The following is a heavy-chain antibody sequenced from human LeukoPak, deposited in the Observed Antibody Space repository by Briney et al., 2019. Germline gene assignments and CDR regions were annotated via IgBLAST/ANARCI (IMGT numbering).Heavy chain of an antibody. CDR3: ARDLEPRVRGALDI. CDR1: GGSISSYY. J-gene: IGHJ3*02. V-gene: IGHV4-59*01. CDR2: IYYSGST. Sequence: PSETLSLTCTVSGGSISSYYWSWIRQPPGKGLEWIGYIYYSGSTNYNPSLKSRVTISLDTSKNQFSLKLSSVTAADTAVYYCARDLEPRVRGALDIWGQGTMVTVSS. D-gene: IGHD3-3*01.